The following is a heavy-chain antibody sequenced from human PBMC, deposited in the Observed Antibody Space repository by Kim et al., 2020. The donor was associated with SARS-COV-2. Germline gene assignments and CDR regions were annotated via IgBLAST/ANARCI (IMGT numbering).Heavy chain of an antibody. J-gene: IGHJ3*02. Sequence: KSRVTISVNTSKNQFSLKLSSVTAADAALYYCARLHCSSTSCYFPDAFDIWGQGTMVTVSS. D-gene: IGHD2-2*01. CDR3: ARLHCSSTSCYFPDAFDI. V-gene: IGHV4-39*01.